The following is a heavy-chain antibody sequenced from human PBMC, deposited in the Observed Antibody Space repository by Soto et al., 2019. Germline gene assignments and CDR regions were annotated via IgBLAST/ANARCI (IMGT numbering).Heavy chain of an antibody. D-gene: IGHD5-18*01. V-gene: IGHV3-30*18. CDR2: ISYDGSKE. Sequence: QVQLVESGGGVVQPGRSLRLSCAASGFTFSSYGMPWVRQAPGKGLEWVAVISYDGSKEFYADSVKGRFTISRDNSKNTLYLQMNSLRAEDTAVYYCAKDLRLWSKDYYYYGMDVWGQGTTVTVSS. CDR3: AKDLRLWSKDYYYYGMDV. J-gene: IGHJ6*02. CDR1: GFTFSSYG.